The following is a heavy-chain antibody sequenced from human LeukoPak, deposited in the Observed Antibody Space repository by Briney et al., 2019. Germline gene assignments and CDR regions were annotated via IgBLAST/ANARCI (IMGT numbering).Heavy chain of an antibody. CDR2: ISSSGSTI. D-gene: IGHD3/OR15-3a*01. V-gene: IGHV3-48*03. Sequence: QTGGSLRLSCAASGFTFSSYEMNWVRQAPGKGLEWVSYISSSGSTIYYADSVKGRFTISRDNAKNSLYLQMNSLRAEGTAVYYCARAGLDPYYYYMDVWGKGTTVTISS. J-gene: IGHJ6*03. CDR3: ARAGLDPYYYYMDV. CDR1: GFTFSSYE.